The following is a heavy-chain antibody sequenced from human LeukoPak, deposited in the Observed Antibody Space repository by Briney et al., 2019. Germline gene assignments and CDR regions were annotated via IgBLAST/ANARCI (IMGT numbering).Heavy chain of an antibody. J-gene: IGHJ4*02. Sequence: PGRSLRLSCAASGFTFSSYGMHWVRQAPGKGLEWVAVISYDGSNKYYADSVKGRFTISRDNSKNTLYLQMNSLRAEDTAVYYCARVRYSGYDPLRDWGQGTLVTVSS. CDR3: ARVRYSGYDPLRD. CDR2: ISYDGSNK. CDR1: GFTFSSYG. V-gene: IGHV3-30*03. D-gene: IGHD5-12*01.